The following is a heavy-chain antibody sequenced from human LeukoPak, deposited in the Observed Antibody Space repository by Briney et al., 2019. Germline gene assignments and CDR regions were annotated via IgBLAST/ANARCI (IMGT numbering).Heavy chain of an antibody. Sequence: GGSLRLSCTASGFTFSSFSMTWVGRAPGRGLRWVSGISGSSGNIYYAGSVKGRFTISRDDSKNTLYLQMNSLRAEDTALYYCAKVGDSLTTMDYWGQGTLVTVSS. CDR3: AKVGDSLTTMDY. CDR2: ISGSSGNI. CDR1: GFTFSSFS. V-gene: IGHV3-23*01. J-gene: IGHJ4*02. D-gene: IGHD4-11*01.